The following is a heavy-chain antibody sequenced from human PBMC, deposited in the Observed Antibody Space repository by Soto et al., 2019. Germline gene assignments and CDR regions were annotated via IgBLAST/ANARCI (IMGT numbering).Heavy chain of an antibody. Sequence: SETLSLTCAVSGGSISSSNWWSWVRQPPGKGLEWIGEIYHSGSTNYNPSLKSRVTISVDKSKNQFSLKLSSVTAADTAVYYCARTTITYNRNYSFDYWGQGTLVTVSS. CDR3: ARTTITYNRNYSFDY. D-gene: IGHD1-7*01. V-gene: IGHV4-4*02. CDR2: IYHSGST. J-gene: IGHJ4*02. CDR1: GGSISSSNW.